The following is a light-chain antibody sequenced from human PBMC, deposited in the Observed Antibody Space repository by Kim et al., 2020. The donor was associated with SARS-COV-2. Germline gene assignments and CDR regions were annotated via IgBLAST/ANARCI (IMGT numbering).Light chain of an antibody. CDR3: VQQSTNPIT. CDR2: GAS. V-gene: IGKV1-17*01. Sequence: ASVGDRDTITCRGSQDIRNNLGGYKKKTGRAPMSLIYGASSLQSGGPPRCSGSGSGTEFSLTTSSVQTEDVATYFCVQQSTNPITFGQGTRLEIK. CDR1: QDIRNN. J-gene: IGKJ5*01.